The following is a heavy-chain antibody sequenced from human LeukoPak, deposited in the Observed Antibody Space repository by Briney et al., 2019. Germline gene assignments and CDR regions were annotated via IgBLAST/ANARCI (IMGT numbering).Heavy chain of an antibody. CDR2: INHSGST. V-gene: IGHV4-34*01. J-gene: IGHJ4*02. CDR3: ARAETLAYCGGDCYSSFLLFGY. D-gene: IGHD2-21*01. Sequence: SETLSLTCAVYGGSFSGYYWSWIRQPPGKGLEWIGEINHSGSTNYNPSLKSRVTISVDTSKNQFSLKLSSVTAADTAVYYCARAETLAYCGGDCYSSFLLFGYWGQGTLVTVSS. CDR1: GGSFSGYY.